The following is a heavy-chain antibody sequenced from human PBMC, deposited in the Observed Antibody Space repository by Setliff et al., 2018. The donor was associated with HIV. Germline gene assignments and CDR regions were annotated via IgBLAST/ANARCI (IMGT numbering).Heavy chain of an antibody. J-gene: IGHJ3*02. CDR1: GVSISSHY. CDR3: ARGKSGSYDAYDM. CDR2: FHYSGST. V-gene: IGHV4-59*08. Sequence: SETLSLTCTVSGVSISSHYWSWIRQPPGKGLEWIGSFHYSGSTSYNPSLRSRVTLSVDTSKNQVSLQLSSVTAADTAVYYCARGKSGSYDAYDMWGQGTMVTVSS. D-gene: IGHD5-12*01.